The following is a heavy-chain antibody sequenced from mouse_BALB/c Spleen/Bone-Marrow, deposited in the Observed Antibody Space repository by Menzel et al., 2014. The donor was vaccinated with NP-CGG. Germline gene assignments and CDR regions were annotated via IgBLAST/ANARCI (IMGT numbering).Heavy chain of an antibody. J-gene: IGHJ2*01. CDR3: ARDSRSTVSHFDY. CDR1: GFSFTDYY. Sequence: EVKLMESGGGLVQPGGSLRLSCATSGFSFTDYYMNWVRQPPGKALEWLGFIRNKANGYTTEYSASVKGRFTISRDNSQSILYLQMNTLRAEDSATYYCARDSRSTVSHFDYWGQGTTLTVS. V-gene: IGHV7-3*02. D-gene: IGHD1-1*01. CDR2: IRNKANGYTT.